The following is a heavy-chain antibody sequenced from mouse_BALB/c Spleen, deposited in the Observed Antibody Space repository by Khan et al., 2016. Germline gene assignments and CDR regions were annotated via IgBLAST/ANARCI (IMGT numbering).Heavy chain of an antibody. CDR3: ASGDYYGSSYVDY. CDR1: GYSITSDYA. Sequence: EVQLQESGPGLVKPSQSLSLTCTVTGYSITSDYAWNWIRQFPGNKLEWMGYISYSGSTSYNPSLKSRISITRDTSKNQFFLQLNSVTTEDTATYYCASGDYYGSSYVDYWGQGTTLTVSS. CDR2: ISYSGST. J-gene: IGHJ2*01. V-gene: IGHV3-2*02. D-gene: IGHD1-1*01.